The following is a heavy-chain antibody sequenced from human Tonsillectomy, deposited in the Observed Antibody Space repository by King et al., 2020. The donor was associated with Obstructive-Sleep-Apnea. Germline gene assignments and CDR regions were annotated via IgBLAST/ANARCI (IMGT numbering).Heavy chain of an antibody. Sequence: VQLVESGGGLVQPGGSLRLSCLGSGFAFSNYAMSWVRQSPGKGPEWVSYINDDSSNIFYSDSVRGRFTIYRVNMRSTIYLQMDRLRAEDTHQYSCVKCKGDKWVGAFDYGRPGTPVTVSS. CDR2: INDDSSNI. V-gene: IGHV3-23*04. D-gene: IGHD1-26*01. J-gene: IGHJ4*02. CDR3: VKCKGDKWVGAFDY. CDR1: GFAFSNYA.